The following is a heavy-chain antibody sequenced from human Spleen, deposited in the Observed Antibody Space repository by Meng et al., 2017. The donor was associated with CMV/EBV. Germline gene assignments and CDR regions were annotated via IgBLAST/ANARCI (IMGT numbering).Heavy chain of an antibody. Sequence: GGSLRLSCAASGFTFDDSAMHWVLQVPGKGLEWVSGISRNSGSIGYADSVKGRFTISRDNAKNSLYLQMNSLRAEDTALYYCAKGRSMLNTYYFDYWGQGTLVTVSS. CDR3: AKGRSMLNTYYFDY. V-gene: IGHV3-9*01. CDR2: ISRNSGSI. J-gene: IGHJ4*02. CDR1: GFTFDDSA. D-gene: IGHD2-8*01.